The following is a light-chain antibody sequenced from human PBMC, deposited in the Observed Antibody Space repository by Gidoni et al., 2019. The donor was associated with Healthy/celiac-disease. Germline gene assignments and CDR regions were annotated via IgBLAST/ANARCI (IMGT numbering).Light chain of an antibody. J-gene: IGKJ2*01. CDR2: WAS. Sequence: IVMTQSPDPLAVSLGQRATINCKSSQSVLYSSNNKNYLAWYQQKPGQPPKLLIYWASTRESGVPDRFSGSGSGTDFTLTISSLQAEDVAVYYCQQYYSTPPTFGQGTKLEIK. CDR3: QQYYSTPPT. CDR1: QSVLYSSNNKNY. V-gene: IGKV4-1*01.